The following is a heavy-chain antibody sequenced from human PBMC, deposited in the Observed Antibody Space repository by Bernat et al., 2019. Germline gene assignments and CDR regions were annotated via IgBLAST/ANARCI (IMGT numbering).Heavy chain of an antibody. CDR2: IRYDGSNK. CDR1: GFTFSSYG. V-gene: IGHV3-30*02. J-gene: IGHJ4*02. Sequence: QVQLVESGGGVVQPGGSLRLSCAASGFTFSSYGMHWVRQAPGKGLEWVAFIRYDGSNKYYADSVKGRFTISRDNSKNTLYLQMNSLRAEDTAVYYCAKDSWQWLVPPWTVDYWGQGTLVTVSS. D-gene: IGHD6-19*01. CDR3: AKDSWQWLVPPWTVDY.